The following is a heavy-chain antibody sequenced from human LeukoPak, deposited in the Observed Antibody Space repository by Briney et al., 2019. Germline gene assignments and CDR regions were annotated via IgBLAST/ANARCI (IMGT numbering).Heavy chain of an antibody. CDR1: GGSISSGGYY. CDR2: IYHSGST. CDR3: ARGGGSGYYPGDY. Sequence: SETLSLTCTVSGGSISSGGYYWSWIRQPPGKGLEWIGYIYHSGSTYYNPSLKSRVTISVDTSKNQFSLRLSSVTAADTAVYYCARGGGSGYYPGDYWGQGTLVTVSS. V-gene: IGHV4-30-2*01. D-gene: IGHD3-22*01. J-gene: IGHJ4*02.